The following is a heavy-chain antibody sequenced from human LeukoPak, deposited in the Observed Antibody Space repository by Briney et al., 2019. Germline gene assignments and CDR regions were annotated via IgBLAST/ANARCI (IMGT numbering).Heavy chain of an antibody. CDR2: IRYDGSNK. V-gene: IGHV3-30*02. CDR3: ARLWGSSWYRAEYFQH. Sequence: PGGSLRLSCAASGFTFSSYGMHWVRQAPGKGLEWVAFIRYDGSNKYYADSVKGRFTISRDNSKSTLYLQMNSLRAEDTAVYYCARLWGSSWYRAEYFQHWGQGTLVTVSS. J-gene: IGHJ1*01. D-gene: IGHD6-13*01. CDR1: GFTFSSYG.